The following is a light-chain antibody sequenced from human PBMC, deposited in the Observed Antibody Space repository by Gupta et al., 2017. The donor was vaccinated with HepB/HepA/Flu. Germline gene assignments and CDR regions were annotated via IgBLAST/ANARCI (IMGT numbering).Light chain of an antibody. J-gene: IGLJ1*01. CDR2: ENN. V-gene: IGLV1-51*02. CDR1: NSNIGSNF. CDR3: ATWENSLNAGGV. Sequence: QSVLTQPPSVSAAPGQKVTISCSGSNSNIGSNFVSWYQQLPGTAPKLLIYENNKRASGIPGRFSGSKSGTSATLGITGLQTGDEADYYCATWENSLNAGGVFGTGTKVTVL.